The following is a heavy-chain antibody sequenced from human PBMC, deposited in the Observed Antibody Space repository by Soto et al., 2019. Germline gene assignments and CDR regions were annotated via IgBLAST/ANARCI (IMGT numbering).Heavy chain of an antibody. J-gene: IGHJ6*02. CDR3: ARDGGPPLRITLVHGMDV. CDR2: ISAYNGNT. Sequence: ASVKVSCKASGYTFTSYGISWVRQAPGQGLEWMGWISAYNGNTNYAQKLQGRVTMTTDTSTSTAYMELRSLRSDDTAVYYCARDGGPPLRITLVHGMDVWGQGTTVTAYS. D-gene: IGHD3-10*01. CDR1: GYTFTSYG. V-gene: IGHV1-18*01.